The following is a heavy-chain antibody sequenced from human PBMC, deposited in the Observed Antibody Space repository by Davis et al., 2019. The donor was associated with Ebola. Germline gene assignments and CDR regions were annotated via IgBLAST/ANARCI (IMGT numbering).Heavy chain of an antibody. Sequence: MPSETLSLTCAVSGGSISSGGYSWSWIRQPPGKGLEWIGYIHDSGSTYYKPSLKSRVTISLDRSKNQFSLKLSSVTAADTAVYYCARAHLYGHVWGRNPRTAPGTFDYWGQGTLVIVSS. CDR3: ARAHLYGHVWGRNPRTAPGTFDY. CDR2: IHDSGST. CDR1: GGSISSGGYS. D-gene: IGHD3-16*01. V-gene: IGHV4-30-2*01. J-gene: IGHJ4*02.